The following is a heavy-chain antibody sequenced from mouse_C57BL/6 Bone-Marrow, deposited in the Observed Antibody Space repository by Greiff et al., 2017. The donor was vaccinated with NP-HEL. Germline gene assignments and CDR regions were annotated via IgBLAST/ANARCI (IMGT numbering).Heavy chain of an antibody. V-gene: IGHV2-3*01. CDR3: AKSYYSSYYAMDY. CDR2: IWGDGST. Sequence: QVHVKQSGPGLVAPSQSLSITCTVSGFSLTSYGVSWVRQPPGKGLEWLGVIWGDGSTNYHSALISRLSISKDNSKCKVFFKLNSLHTDDTASYYCAKSYYSSYYAMDYWGQGTSVTVSS. D-gene: IGHD1-1*01. J-gene: IGHJ4*01. CDR1: GFSLTSYG.